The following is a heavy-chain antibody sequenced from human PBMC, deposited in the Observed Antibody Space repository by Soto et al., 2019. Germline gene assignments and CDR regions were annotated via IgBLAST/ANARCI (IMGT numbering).Heavy chain of an antibody. CDR1: GYTFTGYY. CDR3: ARVTAATDAFDI. V-gene: IGHV1-18*04. Sequence: ASVKVSCKASGYTFTGYYMHWVRQAPGQGLEWMGWISAYIGNTNYAQKLQGRVTMTTDTSTSTAYMELRSLRSDDTAVYYCARVTAATDAFDIWGQGTMVTVSS. CDR2: ISAYIGNT. D-gene: IGHD6-13*01. J-gene: IGHJ3*02.